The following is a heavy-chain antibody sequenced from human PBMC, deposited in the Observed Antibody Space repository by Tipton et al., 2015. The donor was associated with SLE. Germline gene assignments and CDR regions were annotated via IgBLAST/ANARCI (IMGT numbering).Heavy chain of an antibody. CDR1: GGSISSRSYY. D-gene: IGHD4-11*01. CDR3: ARRVLTTVPWYFDL. Sequence: TLSLTCTVSGGSISSRSYYWAWIRQPPGKGREGIGSNYYSGNTYYNPSLRSRVTIEIDTSKNQFSLKLTSVTAADSAVYYCARRVLTTVPWYFDLWGRGTLVTVSS. CDR2: NYYSGNT. J-gene: IGHJ2*01. V-gene: IGHV4-39*07.